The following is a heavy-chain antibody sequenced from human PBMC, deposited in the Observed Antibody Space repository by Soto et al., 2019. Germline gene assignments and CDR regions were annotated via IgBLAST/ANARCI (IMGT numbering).Heavy chain of an antibody. D-gene: IGHD3-3*01. CDR1: GYPVTAYY. V-gene: IGHV1-2*02. Sequence: QLHLVHSGAVVKKPGASVTVSCSASGYPVTAYYMHWVRQAPGRGLEWMGGINPATGAAKYTQTFQGGVTMTRDTATSTVFMERSGLTSEDTAVFYCARGGGVGVAGSAAFDMWGQGTLVTVSS. CDR3: ARGGGVGVAGSAAFDM. CDR2: INPATGAA. J-gene: IGHJ3*02.